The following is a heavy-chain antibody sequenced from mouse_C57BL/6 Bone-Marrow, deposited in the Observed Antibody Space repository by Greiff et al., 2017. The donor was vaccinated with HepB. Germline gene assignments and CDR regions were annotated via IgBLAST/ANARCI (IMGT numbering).Heavy chain of an antibody. CDR2: IDPNSGGT. V-gene: IGHV1-72*01. CDR3: ARRAYCSNWYAMDY. J-gene: IGHJ4*01. CDR1: GYTFPSSW. Sequence: QVQLKQPGAELVKPGASVKLSCKASGYTFPSSWMHWVKQRPGRGLEGIGRIDPNSGGTKYNEKFKSKATLTVDKPSSTAYMQLSSLTSVDFAVYYWARRAYCSNWYAMDYWCRGTSVTVSS. D-gene: IGHD2-5*01.